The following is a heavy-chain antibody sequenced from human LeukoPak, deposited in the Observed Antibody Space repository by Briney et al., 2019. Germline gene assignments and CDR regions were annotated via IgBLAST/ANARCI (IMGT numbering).Heavy chain of an antibody. CDR1: GFTFSSYS. D-gene: IGHD3-16*01. J-gene: IGHJ3*02. V-gene: IGHV3-21*01. Sequence: KPGGSLRLSCAASGFTFSSYSMNWVRQAPGKGLEWVSSISSSSSYIYYADSVRGRFTISRDNAKNSLYLQMNSLRAEDTAVYYFARALGGSTGAFDIWGQGTMVTVSS. CDR2: ISSSSSYI. CDR3: ARALGGSTGAFDI.